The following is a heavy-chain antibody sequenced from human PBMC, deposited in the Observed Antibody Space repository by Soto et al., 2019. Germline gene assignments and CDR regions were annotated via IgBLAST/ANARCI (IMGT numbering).Heavy chain of an antibody. V-gene: IGHV4-34*01. CDR1: GGSFSGYY. D-gene: IGHD5-12*01. Sequence: SETLSLTCAVYGGSFSGYYWSWIRQPPGKGLEWIGEINHSGSTNYNPSLKSRVTISVDTSKNQFSLKLSSVTAADTAVYYCARGSAKGYSGYGYFDYWGQGTLVTVSS. J-gene: IGHJ4*02. CDR3: ARGSAKGYSGYGYFDY. CDR2: INHSGST.